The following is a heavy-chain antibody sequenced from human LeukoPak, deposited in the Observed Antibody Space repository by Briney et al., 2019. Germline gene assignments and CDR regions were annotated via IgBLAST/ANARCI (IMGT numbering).Heavy chain of an antibody. J-gene: IGHJ3*02. CDR2: FYHSGST. Sequence: SETLSLTCTVSGFSISSGYYWDWIRQPPVKGLEWIGSFYHSGSTYYNPSLKSRVTLSVDTSKNQFSLKLNSVTAADTAVYYCARFVIYGDYESQNAFDIWGQGTMVTVSS. V-gene: IGHV4-38-2*02. CDR1: GFSISSGYY. CDR3: ARFVIYGDYESQNAFDI. D-gene: IGHD4-17*01.